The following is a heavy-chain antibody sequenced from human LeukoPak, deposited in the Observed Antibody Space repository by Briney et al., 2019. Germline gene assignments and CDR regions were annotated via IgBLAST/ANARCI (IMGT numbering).Heavy chain of an antibody. J-gene: IGHJ4*02. Sequence: GSLRLSCAASGFTFSSYAMSWVRQAPGKGLEWVSAISGSGGSTYYADSVKGRFTISRDNSKNTLYLQMNSLRAEDTAVYYCAKGIPSYYDFWSGYSYFDYWGQGTLVTVSS. CDR1: GFTFSSYA. CDR3: AKGIPSYYDFWSGYSYFDY. CDR2: ISGSGGST. D-gene: IGHD3-3*01. V-gene: IGHV3-23*01.